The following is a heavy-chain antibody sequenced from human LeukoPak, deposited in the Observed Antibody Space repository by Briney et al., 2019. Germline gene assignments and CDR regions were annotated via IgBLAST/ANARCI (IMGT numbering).Heavy chain of an antibody. D-gene: IGHD6-19*01. V-gene: IGHV3-30*03. CDR1: GFTFSSYG. CDR2: ISYDGSNK. J-gene: IGHJ4*02. Sequence: GGSLRLSCAASGFTFSSYGMHWVRQAPGKGLEWVAVISYDGSNKYYADSVKGRFTISRDNSKNTLYLQMNSLRAEDTAVYYCASRGIAVAGGTTDYWGQGTLVTVSS. CDR3: ASRGIAVAGGTTDY.